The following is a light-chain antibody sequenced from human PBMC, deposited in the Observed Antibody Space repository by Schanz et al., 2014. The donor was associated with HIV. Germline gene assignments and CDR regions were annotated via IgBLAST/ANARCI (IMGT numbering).Light chain of an antibody. CDR3: QYFGNSGGT. J-gene: IGKJ4*01. V-gene: IGKV3-20*01. Sequence: EIVLTQSPGTLSLSPGERATLSCRASQSVSSNYLAWYQHNAGQAPRLLIYGASTRATGIPDRFSGSGSGTDFTLTISRLEPEDFAVYFCQYFGNSGGTFGGGTKVEIK. CDR2: GAS. CDR1: QSVSSNY.